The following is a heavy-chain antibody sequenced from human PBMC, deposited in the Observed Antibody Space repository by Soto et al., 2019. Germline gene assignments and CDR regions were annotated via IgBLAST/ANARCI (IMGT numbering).Heavy chain of an antibody. V-gene: IGHV1-18*04. Sequence: QDQLVQSGAEVKKPGASGMVSCKAAGFTFTRYGISWVRQAPGQGLEWMGWISGYNGDTNYAQKFQGRVTLTTDTSTSTAYMELRSLKSDDTAVYYCARDRSRTSIYYYYYGMDVW. CDR1: GFTFTRYG. J-gene: IGHJ6*01. CDR2: ISGYNGDT. D-gene: IGHD2-2*01. CDR3: ARDRSRTSIYYYYYGMDV.